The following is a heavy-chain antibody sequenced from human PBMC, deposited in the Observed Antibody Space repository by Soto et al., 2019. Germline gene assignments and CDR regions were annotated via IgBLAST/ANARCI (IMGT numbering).Heavy chain of an antibody. Sequence: SETLSLTCTVSGGSISSDYWSWIRQPPGKGLEWVGYVYNNGGTKYNPSLKSRVTISVDTSNNQFSLKLTSVTAADTAVYYCASRYHYDNSGYYSAFDIWGQGTMVTVSS. CDR2: VYNNGGT. CDR1: GGSISSDY. D-gene: IGHD3-22*01. CDR3: ASRYHYDNSGYYSAFDI. V-gene: IGHV4-59*01. J-gene: IGHJ3*02.